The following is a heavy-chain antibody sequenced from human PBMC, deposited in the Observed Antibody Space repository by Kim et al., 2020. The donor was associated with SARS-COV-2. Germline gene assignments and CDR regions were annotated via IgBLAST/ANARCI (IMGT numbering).Heavy chain of an antibody. D-gene: IGHD3-16*02. J-gene: IGHJ5*02. Sequence: KSRVTISVDTSKNQFSLKLSSVTAADTAVYYCARADYDYGWGSYRLAWFDPWGQGTLVTVSS. V-gene: IGHV4-34*01. CDR3: ARADYDYGWGSYRLAWFDP.